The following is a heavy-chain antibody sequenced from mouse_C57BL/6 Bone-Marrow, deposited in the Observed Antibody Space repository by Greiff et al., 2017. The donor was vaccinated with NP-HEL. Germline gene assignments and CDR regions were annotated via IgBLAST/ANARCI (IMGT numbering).Heavy chain of an antibody. J-gene: IGHJ3*01. V-gene: IGHV5-12*01. CDR3: ARDGGFAY. CDR2: ISNGGGST. Sequence: EVKLVESGGGLVQPGGSLKLSCAASGFTFSDYYLYWVRQTPEKRLEWVAYISNGGGSTYYPDTVKGRFPISRDNAKNTLYLQMSRRKSEDTAMYYCARDGGFAYWGQGTLVTVSA. CDR1: GFTFSDYY.